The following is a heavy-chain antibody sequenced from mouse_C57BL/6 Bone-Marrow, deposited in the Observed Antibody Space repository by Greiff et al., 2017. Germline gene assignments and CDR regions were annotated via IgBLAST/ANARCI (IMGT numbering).Heavy chain of an antibody. CDR2: IWRGGST. V-gene: IGHV2-2*01. J-gene: IGHJ3*01. CDR3: ARKEYYGSWAWFAY. Sequence: VQLQQSGPGLVQPSQSLSITCTASGFSLTSYGVHWVRQSPGKGLEWLGVIWRGGSTDYNAAFLSRLSIRKDNSKSQVFFKMNSLQADDTARYYCARKEYYGSWAWFAYWGQGTLVTVSA. D-gene: IGHD1-1*01. CDR1: GFSLTSYG.